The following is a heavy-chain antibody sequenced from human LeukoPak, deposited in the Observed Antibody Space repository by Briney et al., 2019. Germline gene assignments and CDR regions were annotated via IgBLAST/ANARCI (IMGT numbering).Heavy chain of an antibody. J-gene: IGHJ4*02. Sequence: PGGSLRLSCAASGFTFSSYSMNWVRQAPGKGLEWVSSISSSSSYIYYADSVKGRFTISRDNAKNSLYLQMNSLRAGDTAVYYCASSDSGYGGPKDYWGQGTLVTVSS. V-gene: IGHV3-21*01. CDR3: ASSDSGYGGPKDY. D-gene: IGHD5-12*01. CDR2: ISSSSSYI. CDR1: GFTFSSYS.